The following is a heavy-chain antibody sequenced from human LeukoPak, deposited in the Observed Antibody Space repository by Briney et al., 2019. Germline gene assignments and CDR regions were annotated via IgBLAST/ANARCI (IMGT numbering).Heavy chain of an antibody. CDR2: INHEGGGI. CDR3: ATYINWVAGDV. Sequence: PGGSLRLSCAASGFTFSESWITWVRQVPGQGLEWVAHINHEGGGIQYVDSVKGRFTISRGNAKGSVYLQMNSLRAEDTAIYHCATYINWVAGDVWGQGTTVIVSS. J-gene: IGHJ6*02. V-gene: IGHV3-7*01. CDR1: GFTFSESW. D-gene: IGHD1-1*01.